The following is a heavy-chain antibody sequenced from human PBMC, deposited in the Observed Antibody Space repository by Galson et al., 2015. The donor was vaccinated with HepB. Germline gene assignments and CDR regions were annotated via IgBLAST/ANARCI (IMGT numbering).Heavy chain of an antibody. CDR2: INADGSAK. D-gene: IGHD1/OR15-1a*01. V-gene: IGHV3-7*03. Sequence: SLRPSGEASGFRFRGSSMTWVRQCAVGGLERVANINADGSAKRYLASVQGRFPSSRDNAMNSVFLQMDSLRADDTAIYYCARGNNPNYWGQGTLGTVSS. CDR1: GFRFRGSS. J-gene: IGHJ4*02. CDR3: ARGNNPNY.